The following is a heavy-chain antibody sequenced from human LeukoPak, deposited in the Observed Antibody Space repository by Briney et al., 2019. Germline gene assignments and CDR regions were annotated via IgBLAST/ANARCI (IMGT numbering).Heavy chain of an antibody. J-gene: IGHJ4*02. Sequence: GGSLRLSCAASGFTFSSYAMHWVRQAPGKGLEWVSGISWNSGSIGYADSVKGRFTVSRDNAKNSLYLQMNSLRAEDTALYYCAKDRGSGWYYFDYWGQGTLVTVSS. CDR3: AKDRGSGWYYFDY. CDR2: ISWNSGSI. CDR1: GFTFSSYA. D-gene: IGHD6-19*01. V-gene: IGHV3-9*01.